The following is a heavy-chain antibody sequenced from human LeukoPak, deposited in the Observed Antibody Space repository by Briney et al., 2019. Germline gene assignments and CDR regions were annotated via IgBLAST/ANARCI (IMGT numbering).Heavy chain of an antibody. J-gene: IGHJ3*02. V-gene: IGHV5-51*01. Sequence: GESLKIPCKGSGYSFTSYWIGWVRQMPGKGLEWMGIIYPGDSDTRYSPSFQGQVTISADKSISTAYLQWSSLKASDTAMYYCANGAGWELSDRGAFDIWGQGTMVTVSS. CDR2: IYPGDSDT. CDR3: ANGAGWELSDRGAFDI. CDR1: GYSFTSYW. D-gene: IGHD1-26*01.